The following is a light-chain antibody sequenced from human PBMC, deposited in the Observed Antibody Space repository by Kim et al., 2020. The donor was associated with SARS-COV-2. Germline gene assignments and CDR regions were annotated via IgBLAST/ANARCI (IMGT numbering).Light chain of an antibody. J-gene: IGLJ2*01. CDR2: RNN. CDR1: SNNVGNQG. V-gene: IGLV10-54*01. CDR3: SAWDSSLSVVV. Sequence: QAGLTQPPSVSKGLRQTATLTCTGNSNNVGNQGAAWLQHHQGHPPKLLSYRNNNRPSGISERLSASRSGNTASLTITGLQPEDEADYYCSAWDSSLSVVVFGGGTQLTVL.